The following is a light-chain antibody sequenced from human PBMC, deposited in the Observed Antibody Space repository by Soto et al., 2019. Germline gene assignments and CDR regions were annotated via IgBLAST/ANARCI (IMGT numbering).Light chain of an antibody. Sequence: QSALTQPASVSGSPGQSITISCTGASSDVGNYNYVSWYQQHPGKAPKLIIYDVSNRPSGVSNRFSGSKSGNTASLTISGLQAEEGGDYCCSSDTSSTSLYVFGSGAKLTVL. V-gene: IGLV2-14*03. CDR2: DVS. J-gene: IGLJ1*01. CDR1: SSDVGNYNY. CDR3: SSDTSSTSLYV.